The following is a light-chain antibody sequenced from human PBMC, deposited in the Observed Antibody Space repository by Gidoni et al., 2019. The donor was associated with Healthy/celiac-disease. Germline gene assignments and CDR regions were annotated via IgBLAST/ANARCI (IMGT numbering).Light chain of an antibody. Sequence: DIQMTQSPFSLSASVGDRVSITCRASPSISSNLIWYQQKPGKAPKLLIYAASSLQSGVPSRFSGSGSGTDFTLTISSLQPEDFATYYCQQSYKTPLTFGGGTKVEIK. J-gene: IGKJ4*01. V-gene: IGKV1-39*01. CDR2: AAS. CDR3: QQSYKTPLT. CDR1: PSISSN.